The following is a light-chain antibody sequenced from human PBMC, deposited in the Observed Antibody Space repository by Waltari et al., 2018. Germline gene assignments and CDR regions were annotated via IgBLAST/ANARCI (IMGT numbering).Light chain of an antibody. CDR3: QQYNDLYS. CDR2: DAS. CDR1: QNIYNW. Sequence: DTQMTQSPSTLSAYVGDRVTITCRASQNIYNWLAWYQQKPGEAPEVLIYDASSLRSGVPSRFSGSGSGTEFTLTISSLQPGDFATYYCQQYNDLYSFGRGTKLEI. J-gene: IGKJ2*01. V-gene: IGKV1-5*01.